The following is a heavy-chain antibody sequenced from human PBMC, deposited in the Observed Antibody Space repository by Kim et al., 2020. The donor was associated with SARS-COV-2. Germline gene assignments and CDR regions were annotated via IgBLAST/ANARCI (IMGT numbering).Heavy chain of an antibody. D-gene: IGHD5-12*01. V-gene: IGHV4-59*08. Sequence: SETLSLTCTVSGGSISSYYWSWIRQPPGKGLEWIGYIYYSGSTNYNPSLKSRVTISVDTSKNQFSLKLSSVTAADTAVYYCARLRGGYSGTVDYWGQGTLVTVSS. J-gene: IGHJ4*02. CDR1: GGSISSYY. CDR2: IYYSGST. CDR3: ARLRGGYSGTVDY.